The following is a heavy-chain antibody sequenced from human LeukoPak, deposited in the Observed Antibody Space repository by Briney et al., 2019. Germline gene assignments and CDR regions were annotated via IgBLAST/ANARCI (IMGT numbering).Heavy chain of an antibody. V-gene: IGHV3-23*01. J-gene: IGHJ3*02. CDR3: AKGGITMIVVVITSDAFDI. D-gene: IGHD3-22*01. Sequence: GGSLRLSCAASGLTFGDYWMSWVRQAPGKGLEWVSAISGSGGSTYYADSVKGRFTISRDNSKNTLYLQMNSLRAEDTAVYYCAKGGITMIVVVITSDAFDIWGQGTMVTVSS. CDR1: GLTFGDYW. CDR2: ISGSGGST.